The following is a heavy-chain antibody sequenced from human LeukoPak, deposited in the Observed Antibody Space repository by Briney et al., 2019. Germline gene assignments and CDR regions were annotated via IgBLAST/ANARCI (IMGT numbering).Heavy chain of an antibody. CDR2: INPNSGGT. CDR1: GYTFTGYY. Sequence: ASVKVSCKASGYTFTGYYMHWARQAPGQGLEWMGWINPNSGGTNYAQKFQGRVTMTRDTSIGTAYMELSRLRSDDTAVYYCASRSTIFGPVDYWGQGTLVTVSS. D-gene: IGHD3-3*01. V-gene: IGHV1-2*02. J-gene: IGHJ4*02. CDR3: ASRSTIFGPVDY.